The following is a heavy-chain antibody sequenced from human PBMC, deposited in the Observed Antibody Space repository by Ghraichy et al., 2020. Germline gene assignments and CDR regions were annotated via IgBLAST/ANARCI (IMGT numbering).Heavy chain of an antibody. Sequence: GGSLRLSCAASGFTFSSYAMSWVRQAPGKGLEWVSAISGSGGSTYYADSVKGRFTISRDNSKNTLYLQMNSLRAEDTAVYYCAKGYPGGYYYDSSGSKYYFDYWGQGTLVTVSS. J-gene: IGHJ4*02. D-gene: IGHD3-22*01. CDR2: ISGSGGST. CDR3: AKGYPGGYYYDSSGSKYYFDY. V-gene: IGHV3-23*01. CDR1: GFTFSSYA.